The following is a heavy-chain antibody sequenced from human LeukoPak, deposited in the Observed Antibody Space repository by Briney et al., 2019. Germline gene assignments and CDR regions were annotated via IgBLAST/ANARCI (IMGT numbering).Heavy chain of an antibody. J-gene: IGHJ3*02. CDR3: ARDHHDAFDI. CDR2: ISYDGSNK. V-gene: IGHV3-30-3*01. Sequence: SGGSLRLSCAASGFTFSSYAMHWVRQAPGKGLEWVAVISYDGSNKYYADSVKGRFTNSRDNSKNTLYLQMNSLRAEDTAVYYCARDHHDAFDIWGQGTMVTVSS. CDR1: GFTFSSYA.